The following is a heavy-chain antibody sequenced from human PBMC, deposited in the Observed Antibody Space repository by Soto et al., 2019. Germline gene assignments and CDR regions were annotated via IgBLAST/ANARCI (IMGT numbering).Heavy chain of an antibody. V-gene: IGHV3-30-3*01. CDR1: GFPFSIYA. Sequence: GGSLRLSCAASGFPFSIYAMHLVRQSPGKGLEWVAFISYDGSNKYYADSVKGRFTISRDNSKNTLYLQMNSLRAEDTAVYYCERDLNYDFWSGHVYYFDYWGQGKMVPVSS. CDR2: ISYDGSNK. D-gene: IGHD3-3*01. J-gene: IGHJ4*02. CDR3: ERDLNYDFWSGHVYYFDY.